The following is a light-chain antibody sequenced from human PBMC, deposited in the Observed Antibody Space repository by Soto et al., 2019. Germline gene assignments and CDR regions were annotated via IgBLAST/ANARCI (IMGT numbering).Light chain of an antibody. CDR1: SSDVGGYNY. V-gene: IGLV2-14*01. Sequence: QSALTQPASVSGSPGKSITISCTGTSSDVGGYNYVSWYQQHPGKAPKLMIYEVSNRPSGVSNRFSGSKSGNTASLTSSGLQAEDEADYYCSSYTSSSTQVFGTGTKVTVL. CDR2: EVS. J-gene: IGLJ1*01. CDR3: SSYTSSSTQV.